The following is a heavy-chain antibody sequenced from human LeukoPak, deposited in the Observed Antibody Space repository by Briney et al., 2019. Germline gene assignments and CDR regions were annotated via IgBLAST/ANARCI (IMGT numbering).Heavy chain of an antibody. Sequence: PGRSLRLSCAASGFTFDDYAMHWVRQAPGKGLEWVSGISWNSGSIGYADSVKGRFTISRDNAKNSLYLQMNSLRAEDTALYYRAKDIGPFGYSNPDYWGQGTLVTVSS. CDR3: AKDIGPFGYSNPDY. J-gene: IGHJ4*02. V-gene: IGHV3-9*01. CDR2: ISWNSGSI. D-gene: IGHD6-13*01. CDR1: GFTFDDYA.